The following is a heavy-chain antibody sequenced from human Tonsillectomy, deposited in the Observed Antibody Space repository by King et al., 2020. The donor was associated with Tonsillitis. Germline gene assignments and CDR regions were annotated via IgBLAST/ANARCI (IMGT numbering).Heavy chain of an antibody. Sequence: VQLVESGGGLVQPGRSVRLSCAAAGFTFDAYAMHWVRQAPGKGLEWVSGITSNSGSIGYADSVKGRFTISRDNAKNSLYLQMTSLETEDTALYYCAKGSSSGWYGVDYWGQGSLVTVSS. CDR2: ITSNSGSI. D-gene: IGHD6-19*01. V-gene: IGHV3-9*01. J-gene: IGHJ4*02. CDR1: GFTFDAYA. CDR3: AKGSSSGWYGVDY.